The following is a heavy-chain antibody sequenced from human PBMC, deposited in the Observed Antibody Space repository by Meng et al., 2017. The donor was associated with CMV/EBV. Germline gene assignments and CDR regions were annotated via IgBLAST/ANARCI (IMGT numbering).Heavy chain of an antibody. CDR2: IRYDGSNK. CDR3: AKSSPEGSWNYFYSWFGP. D-gene: IGHD1-7*01. Sequence: GGSLRLSCAASGFTFSSYGMHWVRQAPGKGLEWVAFIRYDGSNKYYADSVKGRFTISRGNSKNTLYLQMNSLRAEDTAVYYCAKSSPEGSWNYFYSWFGPWGQGTLVTVSS. V-gene: IGHV3-30*02. CDR1: GFTFSSYG. J-gene: IGHJ5*02.